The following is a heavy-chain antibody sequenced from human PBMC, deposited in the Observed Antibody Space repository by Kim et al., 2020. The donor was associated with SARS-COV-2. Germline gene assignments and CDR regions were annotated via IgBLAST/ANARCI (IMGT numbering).Heavy chain of an antibody. CDR2: IRWNSGSI. V-gene: IGHV3-9*01. CDR3: AKDIWRAVAGSYCWFDP. J-gene: IGHJ5*02. Sequence: GGSLRLSCAASGFTFDDYAMHWVRQAPGKGLEWVSGIRWNSGSIGYADSVKGRFTISRDNAKNSLYLQMNSLRAEDTALYYCAKDIWRAVAGSYCWFDPWGQGTLVTVSS. D-gene: IGHD6-19*01. CDR1: GFTFDDYA.